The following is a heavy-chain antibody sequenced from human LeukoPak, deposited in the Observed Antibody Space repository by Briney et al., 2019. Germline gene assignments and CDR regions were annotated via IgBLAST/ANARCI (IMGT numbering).Heavy chain of an antibody. CDR1: GFTFSGYS. CDR2: FGTRSTSI. CDR3: ATSRSLDY. J-gene: IGHJ4*02. Sequence: GGSLRLSCTASGFTFSGYSMNWIRQAPGKGLEWVSSFGTRSTSIYHAGSVKGRFAISRDNAKNSLYLQMSSLRAEDTAVYFCATSRSLDYWGQGTLVTVSS. V-gene: IGHV3-21*01.